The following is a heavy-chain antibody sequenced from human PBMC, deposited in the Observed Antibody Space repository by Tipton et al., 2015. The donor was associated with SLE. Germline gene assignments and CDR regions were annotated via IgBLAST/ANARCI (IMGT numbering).Heavy chain of an antibody. CDR2: IYTSGST. V-gene: IGHV4-61*09. CDR3: ARGFYYMDV. CDR1: GGSISSGSYY. J-gene: IGHJ6*03. Sequence: TLSLTCTVSGGSISSGSYYWSWIRQPAGKGLEWIGYIYTSGSTNYNPSLKSRVTISVDTSKNQFSLKLNSVTAADTAVYYCARGFYYMDVWGKGTTVTVSS.